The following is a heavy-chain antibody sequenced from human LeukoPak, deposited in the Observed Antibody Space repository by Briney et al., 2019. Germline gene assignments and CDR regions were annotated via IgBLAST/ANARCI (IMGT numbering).Heavy chain of an antibody. D-gene: IGHD5-24*01. CDR2: IYYSGST. Sequence: SETLSLTCTVSGGSISSSSYYWGWIRQPPGKGLEWIGSIYYSGSTYYNPSLRSRVTISLDTSKNQFSLKVSSVTAADTAVYYCARATWPLTAVFDYWGQGILVTVSS. CDR3: ARATWPLTAVFDY. CDR1: GGSISSSSYY. V-gene: IGHV4-39*07. J-gene: IGHJ4*02.